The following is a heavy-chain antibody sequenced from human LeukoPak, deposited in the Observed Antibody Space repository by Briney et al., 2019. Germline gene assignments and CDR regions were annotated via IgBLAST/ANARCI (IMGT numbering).Heavy chain of an antibody. V-gene: IGHV4-34*01. CDR2: INHSGST. D-gene: IGHD1-26*01. J-gene: IGHJ4*02. CDR1: GGSFSGYY. CDR3: ARGEYSGSTYYFDY. Sequence: PSETLSLTCAVYGGSFSGYYWSWIRQPPGKGLEWIGEINHSGSTNYNPSLKSRVTISVDTSKNQFSLELSSVTAADTAVYYCARGEYSGSTYYFDYWGQGTLVTVSS.